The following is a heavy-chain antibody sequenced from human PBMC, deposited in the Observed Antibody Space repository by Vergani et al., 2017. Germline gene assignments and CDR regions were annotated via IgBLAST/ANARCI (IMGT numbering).Heavy chain of an antibody. V-gene: IGHV4-59*01. CDR1: GGSISSYY. D-gene: IGHD6-6*01. J-gene: IGHJ4*02. CDR2: IYYSGST. Sequence: QVQLQESGPGLVKPSETLSLNCTVSGGSISSYYWSWIRQPPGKGLEWIGYIYYSGSTNYNPSLKSRVTISVDTSKNQFSLKLSSVTAADTAVYYCAGSQYRSYSFDYWGQGTLVTVSS. CDR3: AGSQYRSYSFDY.